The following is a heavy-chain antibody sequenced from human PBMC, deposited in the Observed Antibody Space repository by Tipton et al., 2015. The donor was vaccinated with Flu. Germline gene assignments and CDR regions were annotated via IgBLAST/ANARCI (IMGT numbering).Heavy chain of an antibody. J-gene: IGHJ4*02. D-gene: IGHD2-21*01. CDR3: ARVTSEPILWWYFDY. CDR2: IYYSGST. CDR1: GGSISSSSYY. Sequence: TLSLTCTVSGGSISSSSYYWGWIRQPPGKGLEWIGSIYYSGSTYYNPSLKSRVTISVDTSKNQFSLKLSSVTAADTAVYYCARVTSEPILWWYFDYWGQGTLVTVSS. V-gene: IGHV4-39*07.